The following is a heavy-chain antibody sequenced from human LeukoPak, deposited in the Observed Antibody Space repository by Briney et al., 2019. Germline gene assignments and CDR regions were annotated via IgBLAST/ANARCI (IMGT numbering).Heavy chain of an antibody. J-gene: IGHJ5*02. CDR1: GDSFNSYY. CDR2: IYYSGST. D-gene: IGHD3-10*01. V-gene: IGHV4-59*01. CDR3: AREESMVRGTSWFDP. Sequence: SETLSLTCSLSGDSFNSYYWNWIRQPPGKGLEWIGYIYYSGSTNYNPSLKSRITISLDTSKNQFSLKLSSVTAADTAVYYCAREESMVRGTSWFDPWGQGTLVTVSS.